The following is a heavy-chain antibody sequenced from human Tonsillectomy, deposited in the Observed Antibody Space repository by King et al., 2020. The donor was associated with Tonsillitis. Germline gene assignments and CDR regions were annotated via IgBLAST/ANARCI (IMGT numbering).Heavy chain of an antibody. D-gene: IGHD2-8*01. J-gene: IGHJ4*02. CDR3: ARNGGFDY. CDR2: INHSGST. V-gene: IGHV4-34*01. Sequence: QVQLQQWGAGLLKPSETLSLPCAVYGGSFSGYYWSWIRQPPGKGLEWIGEINHSGSTNYNPSLKSRVTISVDTSKNQLSLNLSSVTAADTAVYYCARNGGFDYWGQGTLVTVSS. CDR1: GGSFSGYY.